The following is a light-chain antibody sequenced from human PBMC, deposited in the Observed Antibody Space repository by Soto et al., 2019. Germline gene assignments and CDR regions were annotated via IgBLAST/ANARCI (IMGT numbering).Light chain of an antibody. J-gene: IGLJ3*02. CDR1: MRDVGAYNL. CDR3: CAYTAISTLV. CDR2: EVR. Sequence: QSVLTQPASVSGSAGQSITISCSGTMRDVGAYNLVSWYQQHPGTAPKLIIYEVRNRPSGISSRFSGSRSGNTASLTISGLQSEDEGDYYCCAYTAISTLVFGGGTKLTVL. V-gene: IGLV2-14*01.